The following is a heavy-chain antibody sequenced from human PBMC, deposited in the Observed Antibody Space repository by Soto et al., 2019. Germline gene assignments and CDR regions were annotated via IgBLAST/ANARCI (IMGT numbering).Heavy chain of an antibody. CDR1: GGSISSSSYY. V-gene: IGHV4-39*01. J-gene: IGHJ6*02. CDR2: IYYSGST. CDR3: AXGYSSSWYGYYYYGMDV. Sequence: SETLSLTCTVSGGSISSSSYYWGWIRQPPGKGLEWIGSIYYSGSTYYNPSLKSRVTISVDTSKNQFSLKLSTVTAADTAVYYCAXGYSSSWYGYYYYGMDVWGQGTTVTVSS. D-gene: IGHD6-13*01.